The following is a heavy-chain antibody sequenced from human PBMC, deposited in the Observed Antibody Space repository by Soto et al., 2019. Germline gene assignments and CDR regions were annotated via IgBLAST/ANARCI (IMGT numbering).Heavy chain of an antibody. CDR3: AKALGELSPESYDY. J-gene: IGHJ4*02. Sequence: QVQLVESGGGVVQPGRSLRLSCAASGFTFSSYAMHWVRQAPGKGLEWVAVISYDGSDKYYADSVKGRFTISRDNSKNTLNLQMNSLRAYDTAVYYCAKALGELSPESYDYWGQGTLVTVSP. V-gene: IGHV3-30*18. D-gene: IGHD3-16*02. CDR1: GFTFSSYA. CDR2: ISYDGSDK.